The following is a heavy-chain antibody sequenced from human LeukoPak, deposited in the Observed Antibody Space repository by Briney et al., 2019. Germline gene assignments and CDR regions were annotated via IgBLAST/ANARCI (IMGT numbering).Heavy chain of an antibody. CDR1: GFTFSSYS. V-gene: IGHV3-7*05. Sequence: PGGSLRLSCAASGFTFSSYSMNWVRQAPGKGLEWVANLNQDGSEKYYVDSVKGRFTISRDNAKNSLYLQMNSLRAEDTAVYYCARAYGYAFDNWGLGTLVTVSS. CDR2: LNQDGSEK. CDR3: ARAYGYAFDN. J-gene: IGHJ4*02. D-gene: IGHD2-8*01.